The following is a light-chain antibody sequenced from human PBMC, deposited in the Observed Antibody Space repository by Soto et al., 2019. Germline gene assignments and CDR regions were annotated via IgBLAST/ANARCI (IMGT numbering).Light chain of an antibody. J-gene: IGKJ2*01. CDR1: QSISSY. Sequence: DIQITQSPSSLSASVGDRVTITCRASQSISSYLNWDQQKPGKAPKLLIYAASSLQSGVPSRFSGSGSGTDFTLTIISLQPEDFATYYCQQSYSTPMYTFGQGTKLEIK. CDR2: AAS. V-gene: IGKV1-39*01. CDR3: QQSYSTPMYT.